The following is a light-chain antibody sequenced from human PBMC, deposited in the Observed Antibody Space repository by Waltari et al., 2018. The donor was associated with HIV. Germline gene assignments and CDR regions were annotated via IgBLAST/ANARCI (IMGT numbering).Light chain of an antibody. V-gene: IGKV3-15*01. CDR1: QSISSN. J-gene: IGKJ2*01. CDR2: GAS. CDR3: QQYNNWLYT. Sequence: EIVMTQSPATLSVSPGERAILSCRASQSISSNLAWYQQKPGQAPRLLIYGASTRATGIPARFSGSGSGTEFTLTISSLQSEDFALYYCQQYNNWLYTFGQGTKLEIK.